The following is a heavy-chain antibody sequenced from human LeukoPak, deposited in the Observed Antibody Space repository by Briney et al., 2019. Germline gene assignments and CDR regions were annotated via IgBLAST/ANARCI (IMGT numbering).Heavy chain of an antibody. CDR2: INPNSGGT. D-gene: IGHD2-2*01. Sequence: ASVKVSCKASGDTFTGYYMHWVRQAPGQGLEWMGWINPNSGGTNYAQKFQGRVTITRDTSISTAYMELSRLRSDDTAVYYCARDPRLGVLGDIVVVPAAMDYWGQGTLVTVSS. CDR3: ARDPRLGVLGDIVVVPAAMDY. CDR1: GDTFTGYY. J-gene: IGHJ4*02. V-gene: IGHV1-2*02.